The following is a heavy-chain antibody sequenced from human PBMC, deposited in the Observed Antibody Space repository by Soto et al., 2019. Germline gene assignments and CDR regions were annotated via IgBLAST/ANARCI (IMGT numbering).Heavy chain of an antibody. Sequence: ASVKVSCKASGYTFTSYGISWVRQAPGQGLEWMGWISAYNGNTNYAQKLQGRVTMTTDTSTSTAYMELRSLRSDDTAVYYCARAKNPFYYYYMDVWGKGTTVTVSS. CDR1: GYTFTSYG. CDR3: ARAKNPFYYYYMDV. J-gene: IGHJ6*03. CDR2: ISAYNGNT. V-gene: IGHV1-18*01.